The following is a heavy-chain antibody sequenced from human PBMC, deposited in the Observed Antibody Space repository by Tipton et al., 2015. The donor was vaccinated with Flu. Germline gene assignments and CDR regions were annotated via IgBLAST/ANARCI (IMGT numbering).Heavy chain of an antibody. Sequence: QLVQSGAEVKKPGASVKVSCKASGYTFTSYYVHWVRQAPGQGLEWMGIINPSGGSTSYAQKFQGRVTMTRDTSTSTVYMELSSLRSEDTAVYYCARDGHPHYFDYWGQGTLVTVSS. CDR1: GYTFTSYY. J-gene: IGHJ4*02. CDR2: INPSGGST. V-gene: IGHV1-46*01. CDR3: ARDGHPHYFDY.